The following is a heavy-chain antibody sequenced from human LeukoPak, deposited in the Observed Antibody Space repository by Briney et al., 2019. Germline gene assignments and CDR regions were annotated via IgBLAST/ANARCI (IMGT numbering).Heavy chain of an antibody. CDR2: ISYDGSNK. CDR1: GFTFSSYA. D-gene: IGHD3-3*01. Sequence: PGRSLRLSCAASGFTFSSYAMHWVRQAPGKGLEWVAVISYDGSNKYYADSVKGRFTISRDNSKNTLYLQMNSLRAEDTAVYYCARDLLRFLEWLYAAYYYYGMDVWGQGTTVTVSS. V-gene: IGHV3-30-3*01. J-gene: IGHJ6*02. CDR3: ARDLLRFLEWLYAAYYYYGMDV.